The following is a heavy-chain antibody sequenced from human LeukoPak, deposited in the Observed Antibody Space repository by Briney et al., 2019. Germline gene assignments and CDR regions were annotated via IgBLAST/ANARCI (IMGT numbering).Heavy chain of an antibody. V-gene: IGHV3-64*01. CDR3: ARMNYVSSGWGAPFDD. CDR1: GFTFSAFA. Sequence: GGSLRLSCAASGFTFSAFAMHWVRQAPGKGLQYVSGISSNGGSTYYENSVKGRFTISRDNSRNTLYLQMDSLRTEDTAVYYCARMNYVSSGWGAPFDDWGQGTLVTVSS. D-gene: IGHD1-7*01. J-gene: IGHJ4*02. CDR2: ISSNGGST.